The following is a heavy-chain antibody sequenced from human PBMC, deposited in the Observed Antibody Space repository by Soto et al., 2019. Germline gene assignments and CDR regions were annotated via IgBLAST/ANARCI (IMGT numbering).Heavy chain of an antibody. D-gene: IGHD2-8*02. CDR2: GHYSGSS. V-gene: IGHV4-59*01. J-gene: IGHJ4*02. CDR1: GDSISSYY. CDR3: SRDLGSVLSD. Sequence: SETLSLTCTLSGDSISSYYWTWIRQPPGKGLEWIGYGHYSGSSKYNPSLKSRVSITVDTSKNQFSLKLSSVTAADTAFYYCSRDLGSVLSDWGQGTLVTVSS.